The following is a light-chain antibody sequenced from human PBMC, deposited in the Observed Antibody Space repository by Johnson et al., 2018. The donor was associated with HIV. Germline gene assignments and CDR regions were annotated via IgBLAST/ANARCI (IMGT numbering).Light chain of an antibody. J-gene: IGLJ1*01. CDR2: DNN. CDR3: GTWDSSLSAHYV. Sequence: QSVLTQPPSVSAAPGQKVTISCSGSSSNIGNNYVSWYQHLPGTAPKLLIYDNNKRPSGIPDRFSGSKSGTSATLGITGLQTGDEADYYCGTWDSSLSAHYVFGTGTKVTVL. V-gene: IGLV1-51*01. CDR1: SSNIGNNY.